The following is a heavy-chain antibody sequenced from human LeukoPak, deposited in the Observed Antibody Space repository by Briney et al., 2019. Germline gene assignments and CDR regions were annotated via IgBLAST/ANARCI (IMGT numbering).Heavy chain of an antibody. J-gene: IGHJ4*02. CDR2: IYYSGST. CDR3: ARVLGYDYQFDY. Sequence: GSLRLSCAASGFTFSNYAMSWVRQPPGKGLEWIGYIYYSGSTNYNPSLKSRVTISVDTSKNQFSLKLSSVTAADTAVYYCARVLGYDYQFDYWGQGTLVTVSS. CDR1: GFTFSNYA. V-gene: IGHV4-59*01. D-gene: IGHD5-12*01.